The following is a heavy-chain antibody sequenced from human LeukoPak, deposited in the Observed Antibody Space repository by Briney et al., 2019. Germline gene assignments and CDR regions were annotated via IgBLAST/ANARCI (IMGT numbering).Heavy chain of an antibody. CDR3: VRDWPSPFDY. CDR1: GFTFSSYA. CDR2: INGNSNFI. V-gene: IGHV3-48*01. Sequence: GGSLRLSCAASGFTFSSYAMSWVRQAPGKGLEWVSHINGNSNFIRYVQSVEGRFTISRDNAKNSLYLQMDSLRAEDTAVYYCVRDWPSPFDYWGQGTLVTVSS. J-gene: IGHJ4*02.